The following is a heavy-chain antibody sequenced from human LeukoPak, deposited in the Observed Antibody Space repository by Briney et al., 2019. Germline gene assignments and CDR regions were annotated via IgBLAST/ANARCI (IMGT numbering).Heavy chain of an antibody. CDR3: ARIVCSSTSCYLGVVESNWFDP. CDR2: MIPIFRTA. D-gene: IGHD2-2*01. V-gene: IGHV1-69*01. Sequence: SVKVSCKASGGTFSSYAISWVRQAPGQGLEWMGGMIPIFRTAKCAQKFQGRVTITADESTSTAYMELSSLRSEDTAVYYCARIVCSSTSCYLGVVESNWFDPWGQGTLVTVSS. CDR1: GGTFSSYA. J-gene: IGHJ5*02.